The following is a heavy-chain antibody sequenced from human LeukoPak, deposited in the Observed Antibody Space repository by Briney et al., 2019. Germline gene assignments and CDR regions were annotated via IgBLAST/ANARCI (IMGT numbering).Heavy chain of an antibody. CDR1: GGSISSGGYS. Sequence: SEILSLTCAVSGGSISSGGYSWSWIRQPPGKGLEWIGYIYHGGSTYYNPSLKSRVTISVDRSKNQFSLKLSSVTAADTAVYYCARALVATIDYWGQGTLVTVSS. J-gene: IGHJ4*02. D-gene: IGHD5-12*01. CDR3: ARALVATIDY. V-gene: IGHV4-30-2*01. CDR2: IYHGGST.